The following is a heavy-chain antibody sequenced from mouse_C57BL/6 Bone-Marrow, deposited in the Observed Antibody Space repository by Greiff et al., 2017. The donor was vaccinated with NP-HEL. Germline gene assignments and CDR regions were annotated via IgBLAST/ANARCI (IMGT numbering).Heavy chain of an antibody. V-gene: IGHV14-4*01. CDR1: GFNIKDDY. Sequence: EVQLQQSGAELVRPGASVKLSCTASGFNIKDDYMHWVKQRPEQGLEWIGWIDPENGDTEYASKFQGKATITADTSSNTAYLQLSSLTSEDTAVYYCTLYYYGSSYGYAMDYGGRGTSVTVSA. J-gene: IGHJ4*01. CDR3: TLYYYGSSYGYAMDY. D-gene: IGHD1-1*01. CDR2: IDPENGDT.